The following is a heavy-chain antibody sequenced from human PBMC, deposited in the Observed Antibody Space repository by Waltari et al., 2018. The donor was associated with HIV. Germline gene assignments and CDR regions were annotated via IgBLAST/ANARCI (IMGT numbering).Heavy chain of an antibody. CDR1: GVSVTADYY. J-gene: IGHJ4*02. D-gene: IGHD3-3*01. CDR3: AILETGFNFWIGYPNSLDV. Sequence: QVQLQESGPGLVKPSETLSLTCAVSGVSVTADYYWSWIRQPPGKGLEWIGYIYGTDGATNYNPPLKNRVTISIDTSRNHFSLKLNSATAADTAVYYCAILETGFNFWIGYPNSLDVWGRGLLVTVSS. CDR2: IYGTDGAT. V-gene: IGHV4-61*03.